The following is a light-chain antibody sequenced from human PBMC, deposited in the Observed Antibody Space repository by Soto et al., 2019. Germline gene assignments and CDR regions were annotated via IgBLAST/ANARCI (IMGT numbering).Light chain of an antibody. CDR2: EGS. CDR1: SSDVGGYKY. CDR3: SSYAGSQEVYV. J-gene: IGLJ1*01. V-gene: IGLV2-8*01. Sequence: QSALTQPPSASGSPGQSVTISCTGTSSDVGGYKYVSWYQQHPGKAPKLMIYEGSKRPSGVPDRFSGSKSGNTASLTVSGLQAEDEADYSCSSYAGSQEVYVFVNGTKLTVL.